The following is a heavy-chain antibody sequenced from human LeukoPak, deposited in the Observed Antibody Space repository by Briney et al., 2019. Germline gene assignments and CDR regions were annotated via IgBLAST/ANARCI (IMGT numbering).Heavy chain of an antibody. J-gene: IGHJ6*02. CDR3: ARISEYDFWSGYFYYGMDV. V-gene: IGHV3-21*01. CDR2: ISSSSSYI. Sequence: PGGSLRPSCAASGFTFSSYNLNWVRQPPGKGLEWVSSISSSSSYIYYADSVKGRFTISRDNAKNSLYLQMNSLRAEDTAVYYCARISEYDFWSGYFYYGMDVWGQGTTVTVSS. D-gene: IGHD3-3*01. CDR1: GFTFSSYN.